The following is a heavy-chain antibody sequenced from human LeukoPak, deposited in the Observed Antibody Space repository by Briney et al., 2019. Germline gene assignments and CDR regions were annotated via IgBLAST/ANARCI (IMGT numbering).Heavy chain of an antibody. V-gene: IGHV3-74*01. CDR2: INTDGSST. D-gene: IGHD2-8*01. Sequence: GGSLRLSCAASGFTFSSYWMHWVRQAPGKGLVWVSRINTDGSSTSYADSVKGRFTISRDNAKNTLYLQMNSLRAEDTAVYYCATGGNRYCTNGVCYQDYWGQGTLVTVSS. CDR1: GFTFSSYW. CDR3: ATGGNRYCTNGVCYQDY. J-gene: IGHJ4*02.